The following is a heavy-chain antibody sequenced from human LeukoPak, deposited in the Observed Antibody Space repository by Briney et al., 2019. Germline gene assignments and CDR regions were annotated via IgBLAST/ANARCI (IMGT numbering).Heavy chain of an antibody. V-gene: IGHV1-46*01. D-gene: IGHD3-10*01. CDR3: ASWSSGSGSYDY. Sequence: ASVKVSCKASAYTFSIYNMHWVRQAPGQGLEWMGIINPSGGTSYAQKLQGRITMTRDTSTGTVYMELSSLRSEDTAVYYCASWSSGSGSYDYWGQGTLVTVSS. J-gene: IGHJ4*02. CDR1: AYTFSIYN. CDR2: INPSGGT.